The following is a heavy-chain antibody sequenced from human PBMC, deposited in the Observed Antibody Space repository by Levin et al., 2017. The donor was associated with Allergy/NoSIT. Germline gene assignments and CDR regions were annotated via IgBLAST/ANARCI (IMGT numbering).Heavy chain of an antibody. CDR2: LFPGDSDT. D-gene: IGHD2-15*01. V-gene: IGHV5-51*01. Sequence: GESLKISCKGSGYRFTNYWIAWVRQMPGKGLEWVGILFPGDSDTRYSPSFQGQVTFSADNSISTAYLEWSSLKASDTAMYYCARQFCRDGSCYTGYYYNDYALDGWGQGTTVTVSS. J-gene: IGHJ6*02. CDR3: ARQFCRDGSCYTGYYYNDYALDG. CDR1: GYRFTNYW.